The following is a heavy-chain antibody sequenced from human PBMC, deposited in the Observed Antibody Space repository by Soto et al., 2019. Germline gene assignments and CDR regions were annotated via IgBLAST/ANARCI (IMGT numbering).Heavy chain of an antibody. CDR1: GFSFSNYW. CDR3: ARSPGGYYID. J-gene: IGHJ3*01. CDR2: INTDGTST. Sequence: EVQLVESGGGLVQPGGSLRLSCVDSGFSFSNYWMHWLRQGPGKGLMWVSRINTDGTSTNYADSVKGRFTISRDNAKNTLDLQMDSLRAEDTAVYYCARSPGGYYIDWGQGTMVTVSS. V-gene: IGHV3-74*01. D-gene: IGHD3-9*01.